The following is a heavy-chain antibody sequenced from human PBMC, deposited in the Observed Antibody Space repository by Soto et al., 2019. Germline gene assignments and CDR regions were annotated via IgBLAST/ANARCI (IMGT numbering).Heavy chain of an antibody. CDR2: IDWDDDK. CDR3: ARISNFWSGFPDV. V-gene: IGHV2-70*01. D-gene: IGHD3-3*01. Sequence: SWIRQPPGKALEWLALIDWDDDKYYSTSLKTRLTISKDTSKNQVVLTMTNMDPVDTATYYCARISNFWSGFPDVWGQGTTVTVSS. J-gene: IGHJ6*02.